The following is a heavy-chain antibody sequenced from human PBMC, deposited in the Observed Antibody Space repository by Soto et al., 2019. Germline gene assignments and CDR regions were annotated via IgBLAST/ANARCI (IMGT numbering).Heavy chain of an antibody. V-gene: IGHV3-13*01. CDR3: ARDGYSSSWYSYYYGMDV. Sequence: GGSLRLSCAASGFTFSSYDMHWVRQATGKGLEWVSAIGTAGDTYYPGSVKGRFTISRENAKNSLYLQMNSLRAEDTAVYYCARDGYSSSWYSYYYGMDVWGQGTTVTVSS. D-gene: IGHD6-13*01. CDR2: IGTAGDT. J-gene: IGHJ6*02. CDR1: GFTFSSYD.